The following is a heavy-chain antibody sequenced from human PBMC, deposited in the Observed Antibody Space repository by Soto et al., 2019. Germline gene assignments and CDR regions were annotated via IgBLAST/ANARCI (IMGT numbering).Heavy chain of an antibody. CDR1: GYTFTGYY. J-gene: IGHJ6*02. CDR2: INPNSGAT. D-gene: IGHD1-7*01. CDR3: ARDRQSISITGTTILHYYGMDV. V-gene: IGHV1-2*04. Sequence: ASVKVSCKASGYTFTGYYMHWVRQAPGQGLEWMGWINPNSGATNYAQKFQGWVTITGDTSISTAYMELSSLRSEDTAVYYCARDRQSISITGTTILHYYGMDVWGQGTTVTVSS.